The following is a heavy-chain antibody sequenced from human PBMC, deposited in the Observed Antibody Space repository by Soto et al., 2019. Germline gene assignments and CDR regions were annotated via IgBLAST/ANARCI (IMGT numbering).Heavy chain of an antibody. CDR1: GGSISSGDYY. CDR2: IYYSGST. CDR3: ASTYYYGSGTIYYYYGMDV. J-gene: IGHJ6*02. D-gene: IGHD3-10*01. Sequence: PSETLSLTCTVSGGSISSGDYYWSWIRQPPGKGLEWIGYIYYSGSTYYNPSLKSRVTISVDTSKNQFSLKLSSVTAADTAVYYCASTYYYGSGTIYYYYGMDVWGQGTTVTVSS. V-gene: IGHV4-30-4*01.